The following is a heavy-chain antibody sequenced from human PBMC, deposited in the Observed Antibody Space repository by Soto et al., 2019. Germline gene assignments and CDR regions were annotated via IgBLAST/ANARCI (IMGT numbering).Heavy chain of an antibody. V-gene: IGHV4-34*01. CDR3: ARAPHYGSGRLQYYYYGMDV. Sequence: PSETLSLTCAVYGGSFSGYYWSWIRQPPGKGLEWIGEINHSGSTNYNPSLKSRVTISVDTSKNQFSLKLSSVTAADTAVYYCARAPHYGSGRLQYYYYGMDVWGQGTTVTVS. CDR2: INHSGST. D-gene: IGHD3-10*01. J-gene: IGHJ6*02. CDR1: GGSFSGYY.